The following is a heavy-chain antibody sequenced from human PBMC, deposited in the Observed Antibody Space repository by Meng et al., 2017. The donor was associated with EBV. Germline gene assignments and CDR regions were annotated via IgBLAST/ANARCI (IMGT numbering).Heavy chain of an antibody. J-gene: IGHJ4*02. D-gene: IGHD1-26*01. CDR3: AHSRVGATEFDY. CDR2: IYWDDDK. V-gene: IGHV2-5*02. CDR1: GFSLSTSGVG. Sequence: IPLKESCPTMLKPTKTLTLTCTFSGFSLSTSGVGVGWIRQPPGKALEWLALIYWDDDKRYSPSLKSKLTITKDTSKNQVVLTMTNMDPVDTATYYCAHSRVGATEFDYWGQGTLVTVSS.